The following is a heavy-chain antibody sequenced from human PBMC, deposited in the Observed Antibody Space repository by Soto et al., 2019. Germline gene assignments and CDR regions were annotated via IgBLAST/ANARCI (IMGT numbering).Heavy chain of an antibody. J-gene: IGHJ4*02. V-gene: IGHV5-51*01. CDR1: GYTFTNYW. CDR2: IYPGDSDT. CDR3: ARQSPVGSIAVAGSLYFDY. D-gene: IGHD6-19*01. Sequence: GESLKISCKGSGYTFTNYWIGWVRQMPGKGLEWMGIIYPGDSDTRYSPSFQGQVTISADKSISTAYLQWSSLKAADTAMYYCARQSPVGSIAVAGSLYFDYWGQGTLVTVSS.